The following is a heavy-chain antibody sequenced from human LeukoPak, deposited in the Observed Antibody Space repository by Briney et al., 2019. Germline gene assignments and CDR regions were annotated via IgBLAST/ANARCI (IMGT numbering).Heavy chain of an antibody. CDR3: ASPFRVVVDV. D-gene: IGHD2-2*01. CDR2: IKQDGSEK. J-gene: IGHJ2*01. CDR1: GFTLSSYA. Sequence: GGSLRLSCAASGFTLSSYAMNWVRQAPGKGLEWVANIKQDGSEKYYVDSVKGRFTISRDNANNSLFLQMNSLRAEDTAVYYCASPFRVVVDVWGRGTLVTVPS. V-gene: IGHV3-7*01.